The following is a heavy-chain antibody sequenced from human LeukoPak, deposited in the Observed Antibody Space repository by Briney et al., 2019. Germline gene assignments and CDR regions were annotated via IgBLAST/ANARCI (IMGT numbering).Heavy chain of an antibody. Sequence: ASVKVSCKASGYTFTAYYMHWVRQAPGQGLEWMGWITPNSGGTKYAQRFQGRVTMTRDTSISTAYMELSGLRSDDTAVYYCARVRSPPYLTAGNGIWGQGTMVTVSS. D-gene: IGHD3-10*01. J-gene: IGHJ3*02. CDR2: ITPNSGGT. CDR1: GYTFTAYY. CDR3: ARVRSPPYLTAGNGI. V-gene: IGHV1-2*02.